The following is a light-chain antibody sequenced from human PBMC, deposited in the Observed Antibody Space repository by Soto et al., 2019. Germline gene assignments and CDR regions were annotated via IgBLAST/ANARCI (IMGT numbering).Light chain of an antibody. CDR2: AAS. J-gene: IGKJ1*01. CDR1: QGIRSF. Sequence: DIQLTQSPSFLSASVGDRVTITCRASQGIRSFLAWYQQKPGKAPKLLIYAASTLQSGVPSRFSGSGSGTEFALTISSLPPEEFATYYCQKLNSYPRTFGQGTKVEIK. CDR3: QKLNSYPRT. V-gene: IGKV1-9*01.